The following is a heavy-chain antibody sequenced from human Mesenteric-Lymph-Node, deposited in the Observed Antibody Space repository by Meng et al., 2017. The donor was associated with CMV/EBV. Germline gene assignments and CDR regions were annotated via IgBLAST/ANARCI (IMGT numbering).Heavy chain of an antibody. J-gene: IGHJ6*02. CDR1: GFTFSNAW. D-gene: IGHD1-26*01. CDR2: IKSKTDGGTT. CDR3: ITDLVGARYYYYGMDV. V-gene: IGHV3-15*01. Sequence: GESLKISCAASGFTFSNAWMSWVRRAPGKGLEWVGHIKSKTDGGTTDYAAPVKGRFTISRDDSKNTLYLQMNSLKTEDTAVYYCITDLVGARYYYYGMDVWGQGTTVTVSS.